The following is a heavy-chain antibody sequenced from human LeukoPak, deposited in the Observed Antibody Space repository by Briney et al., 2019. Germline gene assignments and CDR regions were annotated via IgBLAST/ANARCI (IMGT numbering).Heavy chain of an antibody. V-gene: IGHV4-38-2*02. J-gene: IGHJ3*02. CDR2: IYHSGST. CDR1: GYSISSGYY. CDR3: ARVHSSSSLDAFDI. Sequence: PSETLSLTCTVSGYSISSGYYWGWIRQPPGKGLGWIGSIYHSGSTYYNPSLKSRVTISVDTSKNQFSLKLSSVTAADTAVYYCARVHSSSSLDAFDIWGQGTMVTVSS. D-gene: IGHD6-13*01.